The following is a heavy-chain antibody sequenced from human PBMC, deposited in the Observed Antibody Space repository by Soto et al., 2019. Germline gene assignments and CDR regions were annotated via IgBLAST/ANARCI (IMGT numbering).Heavy chain of an antibody. CDR2: IGPESGAT. CDR1: GYTFTGHY. V-gene: IGHV1-2*02. Sequence: ASVKVSCKASGYTFTGHYIHWVRQAPEQGPEWMGEIGPESGATRYAQRFQGRVTMTRDMSITTVYMELNNLSPDDSAVYYCGRGRSGQIVVFYWGQGTPVTVSS. CDR3: GRGRSGQIVVFY. J-gene: IGHJ4*02. D-gene: IGHD1-26*01.